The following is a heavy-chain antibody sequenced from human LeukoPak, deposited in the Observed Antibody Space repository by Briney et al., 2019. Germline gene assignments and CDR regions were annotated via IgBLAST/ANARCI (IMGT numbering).Heavy chain of an antibody. D-gene: IGHD3-10*01. Sequence: ASVRVSRKVSGYSLTDYPMHWVRQVPGKGLEWMGGFDQEDGETFYAQKFQGRVTMTEDASTDTAYLELTSLTSEDTAVYYCAIDVSGEGLKLDPCGQGTLVTVSS. CDR1: GYSLTDYP. CDR2: FDQEDGET. V-gene: IGHV1-24*01. CDR3: AIDVSGEGLKLDP. J-gene: IGHJ5*02.